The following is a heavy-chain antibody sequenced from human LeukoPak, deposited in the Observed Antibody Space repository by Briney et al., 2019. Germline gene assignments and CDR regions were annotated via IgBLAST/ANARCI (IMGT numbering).Heavy chain of an antibody. CDR2: INTDGTVT. CDR3: ATKQWLAPPPDS. Sequence: QSGGPLRLPCAASGFTFSKYWMLWVPKAPGKGLESVSRINTDGTVTTYADSVKGRFTVSRDNADNTMFLQMNSVRDEDTAVYYCATKQWLAPPPDSWGQGTPVTVSS. CDR1: GFTFSKYW. D-gene: IGHD6-19*01. V-gene: IGHV3-74*01. J-gene: IGHJ4*02.